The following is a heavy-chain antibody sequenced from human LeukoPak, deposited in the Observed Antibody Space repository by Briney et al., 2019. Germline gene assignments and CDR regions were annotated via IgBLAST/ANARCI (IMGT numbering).Heavy chain of an antibody. CDR3: ARVVIAANPDAFDI. J-gene: IGHJ3*02. D-gene: IGHD2-15*01. Sequence: PGGSLRLSCAASGFTFSNYNINWVRQAPGKGLKWLSYISSSSSTIYYAHSVKGRFTISRDNAKNSLYLQMNSLRDEDTAVYYCARVVIAANPDAFDIWGQGTMVTVSS. CDR2: ISSSSSTI. V-gene: IGHV3-48*02. CDR1: GFTFSNYN.